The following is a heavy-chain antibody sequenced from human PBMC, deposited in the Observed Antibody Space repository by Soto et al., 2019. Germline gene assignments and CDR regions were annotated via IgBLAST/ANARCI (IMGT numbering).Heavy chain of an antibody. CDR3: ARAREYDFWAAGMDV. Sequence: SVKVSCKASGGTFSSYAISWVRQAPGQGLEWMGGIIPIFGTANYAQKFQGRVTITADESTSTAYMELSSLRSEDTAVYYCARAREYDFWAAGMDVWGQGTTVTVSS. V-gene: IGHV1-69*13. CDR1: GGTFSSYA. CDR2: IIPIFGTA. J-gene: IGHJ6*02. D-gene: IGHD3-3*01.